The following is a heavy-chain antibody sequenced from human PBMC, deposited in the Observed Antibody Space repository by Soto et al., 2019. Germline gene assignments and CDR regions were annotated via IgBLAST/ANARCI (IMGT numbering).Heavy chain of an antibody. V-gene: IGHV4-34*01. D-gene: IGHD4-17*01. CDR1: GGSFSGYY. Sequence: PSETLSLTCAVYGGSFSGYYWSWIRQPPGKGLEWIGEINHSGSTNYNPSLKSRVTISVDTSKNQFSLKLSSVTAADTAVYYCAREEYGDYVDYYYGMDVWGQGTTVTVSS. CDR2: INHSGST. J-gene: IGHJ6*02. CDR3: AREEYGDYVDYYYGMDV.